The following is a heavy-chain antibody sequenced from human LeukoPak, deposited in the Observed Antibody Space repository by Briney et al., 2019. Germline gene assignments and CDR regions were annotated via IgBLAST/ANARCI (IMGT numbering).Heavy chain of an antibody. CDR3: ATAERYYYDSSGYSAPHFDY. CDR1: GGTFSSYA. D-gene: IGHD3-22*01. Sequence: GSSVKVSCKASGGTFSSYAISWVRQAPGQGLEWMGGFDPEDGETIYAQKFQGRVTMTEDTSTDTAYMELSSLRSEDTAVYYCATAERYYYDSSGYSAPHFDYWGQGTLVTVSS. CDR2: FDPEDGET. V-gene: IGHV1-24*01. J-gene: IGHJ4*02.